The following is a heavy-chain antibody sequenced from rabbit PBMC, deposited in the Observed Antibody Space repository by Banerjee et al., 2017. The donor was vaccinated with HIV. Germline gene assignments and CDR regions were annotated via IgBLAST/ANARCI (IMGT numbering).Heavy chain of an antibody. Sequence: QEQLVESGGGLVTPGESLKLTCKASGFDFSSRYYMCWVRQAPGKGLEWIGCIYTGSGSTYYASWAKGRFTISKTSSTTVTLQMTSLTAADTATYFCARALSIVDNYWNAFNLWGQGTLVTVS. D-gene: IGHD1-1*01. CDR2: IYTGSGST. CDR1: GFDFSSRYY. CDR3: ARALSIVDNYWNAFNL. J-gene: IGHJ4*01. V-gene: IGHV1S45*01.